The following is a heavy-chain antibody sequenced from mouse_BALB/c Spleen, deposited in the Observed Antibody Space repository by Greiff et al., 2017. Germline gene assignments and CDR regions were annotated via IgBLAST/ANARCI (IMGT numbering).Heavy chain of an antibody. D-gene: IGHD2-10*01. Sequence: EVQLQQSGAELVRPGALVKLSCKASGFNIKDYYMHWVKQRPEQGLEWIGWIDPENGNTIYDPKFQGKASITADTSSNTAYLQLSSLTSEDTAVYYCARRASYYGNYEAMDYWGQGTSVTVSS. V-gene: IGHV14-1*02. J-gene: IGHJ4*01. CDR3: ARRASYYGNYEAMDY. CDR1: GFNIKDYY. CDR2: IDPENGNT.